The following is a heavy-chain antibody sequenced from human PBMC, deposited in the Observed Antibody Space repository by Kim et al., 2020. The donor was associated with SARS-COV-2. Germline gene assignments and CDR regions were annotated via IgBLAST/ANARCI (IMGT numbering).Heavy chain of an antibody. CDR2: IKSDGSST. J-gene: IGHJ4*02. CDR1: GFTFSYHY. Sequence: GGSLRLSCAASGFTFSYHYMHWVRQAPGKGLVWVSRIKSDGSSTSYADSVKGRFTISRDNAKNTVYLQMNSLKAEDTAVYYCARGLIDELSVGADYWGQGTLVTVSS. V-gene: IGHV3-74*01. D-gene: IGHD3-16*01. CDR3: ARGLIDELSVGADY.